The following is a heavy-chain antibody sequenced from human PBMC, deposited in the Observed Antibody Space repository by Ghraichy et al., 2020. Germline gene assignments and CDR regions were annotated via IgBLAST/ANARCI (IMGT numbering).Heavy chain of an antibody. V-gene: IGHV3-53*01. CDR1: GFTFSSYS. CDR2: IYSGGST. Sequence: GGSLRLSCAASGFTFSSYSMNWVRQAPGKGLEWVSVIYSGGSTYYADSVKGRFTISRDNSKNTLYLQMNSLRAEDTAVYYCARRDYWGQGTLVTVSS. CDR3: ARRDY. J-gene: IGHJ4*02.